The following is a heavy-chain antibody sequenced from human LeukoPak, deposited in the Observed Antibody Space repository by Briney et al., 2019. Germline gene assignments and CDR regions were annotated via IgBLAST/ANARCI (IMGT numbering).Heavy chain of an antibody. V-gene: IGHV4-34*01. D-gene: IGHD6-13*01. CDR3: ARDRYSSSWYGDFDY. J-gene: IGHJ4*02. CDR2: INHSGST. CDR1: GGSFSGYY. Sequence: PSETLSLTCAVYGGSFSGYYWSWIRQPPGKGLEWIGEINHSGSTNYNPSLKSRVTISVDTSKNQFSLKLSSVTAADTAVYYCARDRYSSSWYGDFDYWGQGTLVTVSS.